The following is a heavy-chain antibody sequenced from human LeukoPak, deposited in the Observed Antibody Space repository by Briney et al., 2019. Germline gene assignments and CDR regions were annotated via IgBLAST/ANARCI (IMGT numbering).Heavy chain of an antibody. CDR2: ISGSGGST. V-gene: IGHV3-23*01. CDR3: AKLPQTYYDFWSGYFYYDY. CDR1: GFTFSSYA. Sequence: GGSLRLSCAASGFTFSSYAMSWVRQAPGKGLEWVSAISGSGGSTYYADSVKGRFTISRDNSKNTLYLQMNSLRAEDTAVYYCAKLPQTYYDFWSGYFYYDYWGQGTLVTVSS. D-gene: IGHD3-3*01. J-gene: IGHJ4*02.